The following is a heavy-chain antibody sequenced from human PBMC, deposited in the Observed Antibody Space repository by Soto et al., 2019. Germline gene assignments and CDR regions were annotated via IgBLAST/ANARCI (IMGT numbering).Heavy chain of an antibody. J-gene: IGHJ4*02. CDR3: AKDGYLDTYYFDY. CDR2: ISYDGISK. CDR1: GFTFSSYA. D-gene: IGHD3-9*01. V-gene: IGHV3-30-3*01. Sequence: GGSLRLSCAASGFTFSSYAMHWVRQAPGKGLEWVAVISYDGISKHYADSVKGRFSISRDDSENTLYVQMNSLRAEDTAVYYCAKDGYLDTYYFDYWGQGTLVTVSS.